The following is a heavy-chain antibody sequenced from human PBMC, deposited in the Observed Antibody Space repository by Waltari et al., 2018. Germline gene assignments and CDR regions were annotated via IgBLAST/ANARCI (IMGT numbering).Heavy chain of an antibody. J-gene: IGHJ4*02. CDR2: ISAYNGNT. D-gene: IGHD3-3*01. Sequence: QVQLVQSGAEVKKPGASVKVSCKASGYTFTSYGISWVRRATGQGLEWMGWISAYNGNTNYAQKLQGRVTMTTDTSTSTAYMERRSLRADDTAVYYCARDGGVFWSGYYFDYWGQGTLVTVSS. CDR3: ARDGGVFWSGYYFDY. CDR1: GYTFTSYG. V-gene: IGHV1-18*01.